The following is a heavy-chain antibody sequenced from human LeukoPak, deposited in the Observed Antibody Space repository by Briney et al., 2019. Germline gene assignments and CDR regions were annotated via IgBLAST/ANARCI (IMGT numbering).Heavy chain of an antibody. V-gene: IGHV4-59*01. CDR2: IYYSGST. CDR3: ARGTHNGVWNY. Sequence: SETLSLTCTVSGGSISSYYWSWIRQPPGKGLEWIGYIYYSGSTNYNPSLKSRVTISVDTSKNQFSLKLSSVTAADTAVYYCARGTHNGVWNYWGQGTLVTVSS. CDR1: GGSISSYY. D-gene: IGHD2-8*01. J-gene: IGHJ4*02.